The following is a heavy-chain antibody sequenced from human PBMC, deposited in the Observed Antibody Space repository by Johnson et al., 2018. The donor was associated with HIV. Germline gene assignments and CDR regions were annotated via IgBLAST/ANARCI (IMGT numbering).Heavy chain of an antibody. Sequence: VQLVESGGGVVQPGTSLRLSCAASGFTFSNYGMHWVRQAPGKGLEYVSAISSNGIGTYYANSVDGRFTISRDNDKNTLYLEMGSLRVEDMAVYYCARSRGPMRKDAFDIWGQGTKVTVSS. J-gene: IGHJ3*02. V-gene: IGHV3-64*01. CDR2: ISSNGIGT. CDR1: GFTFSNYG. CDR3: ARSRGPMRKDAFDI. D-gene: IGHD3-10*01.